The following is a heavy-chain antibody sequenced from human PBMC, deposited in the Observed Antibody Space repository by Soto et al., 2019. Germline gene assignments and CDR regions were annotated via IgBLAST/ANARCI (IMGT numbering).Heavy chain of an antibody. CDR3: AADYSDTSGYYFAY. CDR2: IIPIFGTA. V-gene: IGHV1-69*13. J-gene: IGHJ4*02. Sequence: SVKVSCKASGGTFSSYAITWVRQTPGQGLEWMGGIIPIFGTANYAQKFQGRVTITADESTSTAYMELSSLRYEDTAVYYCAADYSDTSGYYFAYWGQGTLVTVSS. D-gene: IGHD3-22*01. CDR1: GGTFSSYA.